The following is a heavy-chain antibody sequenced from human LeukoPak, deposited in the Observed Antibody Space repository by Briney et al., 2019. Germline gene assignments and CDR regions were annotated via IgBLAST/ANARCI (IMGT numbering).Heavy chain of an antibody. D-gene: IGHD3-22*01. CDR2: ISTSSTTI. Sequence: GGSLRLSCTASGFTFGDYAMTWVRQAPGKGLEWLSYISTSSTTIYYADSVKGRFTISRDNAKNSLYLQMNSLRAEDTAVYYCARDKYYYDSSGGGYYFDYWGQGTLVTVSS. CDR1: GFTFGDYA. V-gene: IGHV3-48*01. CDR3: ARDKYYYDSSGGGYYFDY. J-gene: IGHJ4*02.